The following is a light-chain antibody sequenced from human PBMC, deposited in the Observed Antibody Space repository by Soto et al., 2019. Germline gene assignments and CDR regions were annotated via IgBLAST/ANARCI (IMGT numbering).Light chain of an antibody. V-gene: IGLV2-23*02. CDR2: EVN. J-gene: IGLJ1*01. CDR1: SSDVGSYNL. CDR3: CSYAGSRTYV. Sequence: QSALTQPASVSASPGQSITISCTGTSSDVGSYNLVSWYQQHPGKVPKLMIYEVNKRPSGVSDRFSGSKSGNTASLTISGLQAEDEADYYCCSYAGSRTYVFGPGTKLTVL.